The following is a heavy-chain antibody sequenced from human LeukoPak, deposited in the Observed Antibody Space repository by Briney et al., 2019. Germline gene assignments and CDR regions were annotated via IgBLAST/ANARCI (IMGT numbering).Heavy chain of an antibody. V-gene: IGHV4-59*01. CDR1: GGSISSYY. CDR2: IYYSGST. CDR3: ASLSRWELQYFDY. Sequence: SETLSLTCTVSGGSISSYYWSWIRQPPGKGLEWIGYIYYSGSTNYNPSLKSRVTISVDTSKNQFSLKLSSVTAADTAVCYCASLSRWELQYFDYWGQGTLVTVSS. J-gene: IGHJ4*02. D-gene: IGHD1-26*01.